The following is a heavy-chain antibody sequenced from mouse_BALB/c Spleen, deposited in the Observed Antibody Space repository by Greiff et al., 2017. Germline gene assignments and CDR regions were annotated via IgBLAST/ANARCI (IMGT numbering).Heavy chain of an antibody. J-gene: IGHJ3*01. CDR1: GFAISSYD. V-gene: IGHV5-12-1*01. CDR3: ARRGGYGGFAY. CDR2: ISSGGGST. D-gene: IGHD1-1*02. Sequence: EVHLVESGGGLVKPGGSLKLSCAASGFAISSYDMSWVRQTPEKRLEWVAYISSGGGSTYYPDTVKGRFTISRDNAKNTLYLQMSSLKSEDTAMYYCARRGGYGGFAYWGQGTLVTVSA.